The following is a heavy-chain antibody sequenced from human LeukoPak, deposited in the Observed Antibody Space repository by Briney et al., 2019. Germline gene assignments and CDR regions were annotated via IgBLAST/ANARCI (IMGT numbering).Heavy chain of an antibody. J-gene: IGHJ4*02. V-gene: IGHV1-69*04. D-gene: IGHD2-15*01. CDR3: ARGYCSGGICYSGDY. Sequence: GAAVKVSCKASGGTFSSYAISWLRHAPGQGLEWMGRIIPIFGIANYAQKFQGRVTITADKSTSTAYMELSSLRSEDTAVYYCARGYCSGGICYSGDYWGQGTLVTVSS. CDR1: GGTFSSYA. CDR2: IIPIFGIA.